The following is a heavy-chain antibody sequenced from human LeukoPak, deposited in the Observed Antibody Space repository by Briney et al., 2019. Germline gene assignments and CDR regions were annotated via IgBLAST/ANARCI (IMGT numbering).Heavy chain of an antibody. J-gene: IGHJ5*02. CDR3: ARAWGRGLRFLEWSHNWFDP. D-gene: IGHD3-3*01. CDR2: IYYSGST. Sequence: SETLSLTCTVSGGSISSGGYYWSWIRQHPGKGLEWIGYIYYSGSTNYNPSLKSRVTISVDTSKNQFSLKLSSVTAADTAVYYCARAWGRGLRFLEWSHNWFDPWGQGTLVTVSS. V-gene: IGHV4-61*08. CDR1: GGSISSGGYY.